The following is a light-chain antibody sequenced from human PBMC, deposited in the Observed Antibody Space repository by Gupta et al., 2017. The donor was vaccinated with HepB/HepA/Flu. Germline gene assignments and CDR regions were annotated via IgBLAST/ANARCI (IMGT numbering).Light chain of an antibody. Sequence: DSQPTDSASILSASVGDRVTITCRASQNINIYLAWYQQKPGKAPKLLIYKASNLQSGVPSRFRGSGSGTEFTLTISSLQPDDFATYYCQQYGDQSRSFGQGTKVEVK. V-gene: IGKV1-5*03. CDR1: QNINIY. CDR3: QQYGDQSRS. CDR2: KAS. J-gene: IGKJ1*01.